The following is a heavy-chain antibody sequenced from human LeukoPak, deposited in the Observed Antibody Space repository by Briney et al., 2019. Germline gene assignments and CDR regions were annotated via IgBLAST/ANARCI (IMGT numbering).Heavy chain of an antibody. Sequence: WASVKVSCKASGYTFTGYYMHWVRQAPGQGLEWMGWINPNSGGTNYAQKFQGRVTMTRDTSISTAYMELSRLRSDDTAVYYCARNSLDIVVVVAATELDYWGQGTLVTVSS. D-gene: IGHD2-15*01. CDR1: GYTFTGYY. V-gene: IGHV1-2*02. CDR2: INPNSGGT. CDR3: ARNSLDIVVVVAATELDY. J-gene: IGHJ4*02.